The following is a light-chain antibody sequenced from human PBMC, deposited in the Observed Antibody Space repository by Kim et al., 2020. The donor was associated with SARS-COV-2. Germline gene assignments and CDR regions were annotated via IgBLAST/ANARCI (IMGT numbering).Light chain of an antibody. CDR3: QQTYGAPQYT. V-gene: IGKV1-39*01. Sequence: DIQMTQSPSSLSASVGDRVTITCRASQNIYRYLNWYQQRPGKAPKALMYAASSLESGVPSRFSGHGSGTEFTLTISNVQPEDFATYYCQQTYGAPQYTFGQGTKLEI. CDR2: AAS. CDR1: QNIYRY. J-gene: IGKJ2*01.